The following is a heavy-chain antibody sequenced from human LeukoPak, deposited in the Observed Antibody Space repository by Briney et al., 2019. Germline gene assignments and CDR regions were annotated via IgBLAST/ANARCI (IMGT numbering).Heavy chain of an antibody. CDR3: ARIYYYDSSGYFYYFDY. CDR2: IYYSGST. CDR1: GASISSSSYY. V-gene: IGHV4-39*01. D-gene: IGHD3-22*01. J-gene: IGHJ4*02. Sequence: SETLSLTCTVSGASISSSSYYWGWIRQPPGKGLEWIGSIYYSGSTYNNPSLKSRVTMSVDTSKNQFSLKLTAVTAADTAVYYCARIYYYDSSGYFYYFDYWGQGTLVTVSS.